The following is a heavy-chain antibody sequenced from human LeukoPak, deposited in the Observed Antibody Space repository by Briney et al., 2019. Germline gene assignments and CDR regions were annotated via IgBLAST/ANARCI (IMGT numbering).Heavy chain of an antibody. J-gene: IGHJ5*02. CDR2: IRQDGSEK. D-gene: IGHD4-17*01. CDR3: ARHDYGDYVWENGFDP. CDR1: GFTFSSYD. V-gene: IGHV3-7*01. Sequence: GGSLRLSCGAYGFTFSSYDMHWVRRAPGKGLEWVAGIRQDGSEKHYVDSVKGRFTISRDNAKNSLYLQMNSLRAEDTAVYYCARHDYGDYVWENGFDPWGQGTLVTVSS.